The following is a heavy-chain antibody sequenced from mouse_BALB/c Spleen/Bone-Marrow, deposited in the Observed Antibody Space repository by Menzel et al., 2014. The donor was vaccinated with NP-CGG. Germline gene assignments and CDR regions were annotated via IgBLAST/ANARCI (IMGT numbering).Heavy chain of an antibody. J-gene: IGHJ3*01. CDR1: GFAFSSYD. V-gene: IGHV5-12-1*01. CDR3: AGQILRGFAY. CDR2: ISSGGGST. Sequence: EVKLMESGGGLVKPGGSLKLSCAASGFAFSSYDMSWVRQTPEKRLEWVAYISSGGGSTYYSDTVKGRFAISRDNAKNTLYLQMSSLKSEDTAMYYCAGQILRGFAYWGQGTLVTVSA. D-gene: IGHD1-1*01.